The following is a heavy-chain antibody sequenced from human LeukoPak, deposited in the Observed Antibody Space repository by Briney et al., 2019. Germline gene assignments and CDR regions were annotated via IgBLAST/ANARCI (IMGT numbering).Heavy chain of an antibody. CDR1: GYTFTGYF. CDR3: ARDLSSTSNWELDY. D-gene: IGHD7-27*01. V-gene: IGHV1-2*06. J-gene: IGHJ4*02. CDR2: INPSSGDT. Sequence: ASVKVSCKAFGYTFTGYFIHWVRQAPGQGLEWMGRINPSSGDTNYEQTFQGRVTMTRDTSISTVYMDLSRLTSDDTAVYYCARDLSSTSNWELDYWGQGTPVTVSS.